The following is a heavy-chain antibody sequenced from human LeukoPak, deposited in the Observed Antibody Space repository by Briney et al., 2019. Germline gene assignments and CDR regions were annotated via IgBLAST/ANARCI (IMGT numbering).Heavy chain of an antibody. J-gene: IGHJ5*02. CDR2: MNPNSGNT. V-gene: IGHV1-8*02. D-gene: IGHD6-19*01. Sequence: ASVKVSCKASGGTFSSYAISWVRQATGQGLEWMGWMNPNSGNTGYAQKFQGRVTMTRNTSISTAYMELSSLRSEDTAVYYCARGQIAVAGIYWFDPWGQGTLVTVSS. CDR1: GGTFSSYA. CDR3: ARGQIAVAGIYWFDP.